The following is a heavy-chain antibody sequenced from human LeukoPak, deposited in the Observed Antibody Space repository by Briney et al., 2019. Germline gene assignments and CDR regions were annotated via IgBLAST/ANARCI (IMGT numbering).Heavy chain of an antibody. CDR3: ARGLDIVLMVYATRGFDY. Sequence: SETLSLTCAVYGGSFSGYYWSWIRQPPGKGLEWIGEINHSGSTNHNPSLKSRVTISVDTSKNQFSLKLSSVTAADTAVYYCARGLDIVLMVYATRGFDYWGQGTLVTVSS. J-gene: IGHJ4*02. V-gene: IGHV4-34*01. D-gene: IGHD2-8*01. CDR1: GGSFSGYY. CDR2: INHSGST.